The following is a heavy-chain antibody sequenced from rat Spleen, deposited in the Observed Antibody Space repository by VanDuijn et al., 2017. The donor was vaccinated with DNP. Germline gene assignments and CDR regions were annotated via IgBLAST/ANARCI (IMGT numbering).Heavy chain of an antibody. J-gene: IGHJ2*01. CDR3: AKLSTGSLDFDY. CDR2: ITHTGGDT. V-gene: IGHV5-19*01. CDR1: GFTFSNYG. Sequence: EVLLVESGGGLVQPGRSLKLSCAASGFTFSNYGMHWIRQAPTKGLEWVASITHTGGDTYYPDSVTGRFTISRDNSKKTLYLEMNSLRSEDTAIYYCAKLSTGSLDFDYWGQGVMVTVSS. D-gene: IGHD5-1*01.